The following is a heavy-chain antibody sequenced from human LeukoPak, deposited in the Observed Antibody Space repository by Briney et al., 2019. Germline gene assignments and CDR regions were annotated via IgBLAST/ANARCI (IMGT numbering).Heavy chain of an antibody. CDR1: GFTFSSYG. Sequence: PGGSLRLSCAASGFTFSSYGLSWVRQAPGKGLEWVSAISGSGGSTYYADSVKGRFTISRDNSKNTLYLQMNSLRAEDTAVYYCAKVALGRTATVLLPFDYWGQGTLVTVSS. CDR2: ISGSGGST. V-gene: IGHV3-23*01. CDR3: AKVALGRTATVLLPFDY. D-gene: IGHD2-15*01. J-gene: IGHJ4*02.